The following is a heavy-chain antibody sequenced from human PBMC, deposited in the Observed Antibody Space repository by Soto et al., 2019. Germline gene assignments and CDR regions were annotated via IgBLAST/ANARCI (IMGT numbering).Heavy chain of an antibody. Sequence: DVQVVQSGGGLVQPGGTLKLSCAASGFAFNDSAMHCVRQASGKRLEWVARVRSKSNNYATAYPASVKGRFIVARDDSMGTTSLQMNSLKPEDTAIDYCTNNFVWGQGVLVTVS. V-gene: IGHV3-73*01. D-gene: IGHD2-15*01. CDR2: VRSKSNNYAT. CDR3: TNNFV. CDR1: GFAFNDSA. J-gene: IGHJ4*02.